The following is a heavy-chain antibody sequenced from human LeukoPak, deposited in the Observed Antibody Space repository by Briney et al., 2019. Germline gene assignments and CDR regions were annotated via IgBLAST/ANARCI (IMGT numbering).Heavy chain of an antibody. D-gene: IGHD3-22*01. CDR2: IKQDGNEK. J-gene: IGHJ3*02. CDR3: ARELVYYDRSGYHLSDAFDI. CDR1: GFTFSSYW. V-gene: IGHV3-7*01. Sequence: GGSLRLSCAASGFTFSSYWMNWVRQAPGKGLEWVANIKQDGNEKYYVDSVKGRFTISRDNAKNSVYLQMNSLRAEDTAVYYCARELVYYDRSGYHLSDAFDIRGQGTLVTVSS.